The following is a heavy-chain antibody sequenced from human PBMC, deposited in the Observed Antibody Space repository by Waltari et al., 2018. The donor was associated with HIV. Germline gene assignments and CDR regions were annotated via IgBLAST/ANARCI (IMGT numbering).Heavy chain of an antibody. CDR1: GGSISSSNW. CDR2: IYHSGST. Sequence: QVQLQESGPGLVKPSGTLSLTCAVSGGSISSSNWWSWVRQPPGTGLEWIGEIYHSGSTNYNPSLKSRVTISVDKSKNQFSLKLSSVTAADTAVYYCARGGMIYGSGSYKAYYYYYYGMDVWGQGTTVTVSS. J-gene: IGHJ6*02. D-gene: IGHD3-10*01. CDR3: ARGGMIYGSGSYKAYYYYYYGMDV. V-gene: IGHV4-4*02.